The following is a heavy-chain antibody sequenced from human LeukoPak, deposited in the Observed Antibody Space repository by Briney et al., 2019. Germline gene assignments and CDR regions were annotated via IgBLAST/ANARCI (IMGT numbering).Heavy chain of an antibody. D-gene: IGHD3-22*01. Sequence: GTSVKVSCKASGYTFTSYYMHWVRQAPGQGLEWMGIINPSGGSTSYAQKFQGRVTMTRDTSTSTVYMELSSLRSEDTAVYYCARYYYDSSGYYRFDYWGQGTLVTVSS. CDR1: GYTFTSYY. CDR2: INPSGGST. CDR3: ARYYYDSSGYYRFDY. J-gene: IGHJ4*02. V-gene: IGHV1-46*01.